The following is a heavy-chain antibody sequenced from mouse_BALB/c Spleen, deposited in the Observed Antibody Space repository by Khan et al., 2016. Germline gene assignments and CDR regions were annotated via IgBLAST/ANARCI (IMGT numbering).Heavy chain of an antibody. CDR2: ISGGSSTI. CDR3: ARLTPYALDY. D-gene: IGHD4-1*01. CDR1: GFTFSVFG. Sequence: EVELVESGGGLVQPGGSRKLSCAASGFTFSVFGIHWVRQAPEKGLEWVAYISGGSSTIYYAETVKGRFTICRDNPKNTLFLQMTSLRSEDTAVYYCARLTPYALDYWGQGTSVTASS. J-gene: IGHJ4*01. V-gene: IGHV5-17*02.